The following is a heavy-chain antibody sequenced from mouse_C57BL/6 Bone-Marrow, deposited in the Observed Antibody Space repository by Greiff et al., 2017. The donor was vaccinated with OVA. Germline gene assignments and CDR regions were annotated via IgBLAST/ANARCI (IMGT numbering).Heavy chain of an antibody. CDR1: GYAFSSSW. CDR2: IYPGDGDT. D-gene: IGHD2-4*01. Sequence: VKLMESGPELVKPGASVKISCKASGYAFSSSWMNWVKQRPGKGLEWIGRIYPGDGDTNYNGKFKGKATLTADKSSSTAYMQLSSLTSEDSAVYFCASIYYDYVLFDYWGQGTTLTVSS. V-gene: IGHV1-82*01. J-gene: IGHJ2*01. CDR3: ASIYYDYVLFDY.